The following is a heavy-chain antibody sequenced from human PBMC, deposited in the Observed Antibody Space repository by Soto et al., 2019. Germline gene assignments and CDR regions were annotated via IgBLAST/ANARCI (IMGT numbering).Heavy chain of an antibody. CDR3: ARVPYGDSTFDY. CDR2: IYYSGST. D-gene: IGHD4-17*01. V-gene: IGHV4-59*08. CDR1: GGSISSYY. Sequence: SGTLSPPRTVPGGSISSYYLTRIPQPPGKGLEWIGYIYYSGSTNYNPSLKSRVTISVDTSKNQFSLKLSSVTAADTAVYYCARVPYGDSTFDYWGQGTLVTVSS. J-gene: IGHJ4*02.